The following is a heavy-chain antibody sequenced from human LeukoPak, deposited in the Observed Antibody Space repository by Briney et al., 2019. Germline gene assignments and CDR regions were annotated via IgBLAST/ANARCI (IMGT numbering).Heavy chain of an antibody. CDR1: GFTFSSYA. D-gene: IGHD3-22*01. J-gene: IGHJ4*02. V-gene: IGHV3-23*01. CDR2: ISGSGGST. Sequence: GGSLRLSCAASGFTFSSYAMSWVRQAPGKGLEWVSAISGSGGSTYYADSVKGRFTISRDNSKNTLYLQMNSLRAEDTAVYYCAKGFYYYDSSGPDYWGQGTLVTVSP. CDR3: AKGFYYYDSSGPDY.